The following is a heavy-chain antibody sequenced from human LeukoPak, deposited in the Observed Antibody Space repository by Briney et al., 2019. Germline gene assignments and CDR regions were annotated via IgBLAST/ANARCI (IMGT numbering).Heavy chain of an antibody. V-gene: IGHV3-53*01. CDR2: IYSGGST. CDR3: ARAYYYDSSGYTHDAFDI. Sequence: GGSLRLSCAASGFTFSSYSMSWVRQAPGKGLEWVSVIYSGGSTYYADSVKGRFTISRDNSKNTLYLQMNSLRAEDTAVYYCARAYYYDSSGYTHDAFDIWGQGTMVTVSS. CDR1: GFTFSSYS. J-gene: IGHJ3*02. D-gene: IGHD3-22*01.